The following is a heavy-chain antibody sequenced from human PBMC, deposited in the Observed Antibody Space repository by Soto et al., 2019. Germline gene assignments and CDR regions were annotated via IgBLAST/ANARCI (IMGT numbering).Heavy chain of an antibody. Sequence: GGSLRLSCAASGFTFSSYSMNWVRQAPGKGLEWVSYISSSSSTIYYADSVKGRFTISRDNAKNSLYLQMNSLRAEDTAVYYCATGGDTAKDGYWGQGTLVTGSS. CDR3: ATGGDTAKDGY. CDR1: GFTFSSYS. CDR2: ISSSSSTI. J-gene: IGHJ4*02. V-gene: IGHV3-48*01. D-gene: IGHD5-18*01.